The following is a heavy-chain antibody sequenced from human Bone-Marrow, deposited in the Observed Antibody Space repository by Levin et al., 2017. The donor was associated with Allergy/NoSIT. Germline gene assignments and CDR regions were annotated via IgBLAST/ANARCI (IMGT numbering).Heavy chain of an antibody. Sequence: ASVKVSCKASGFTFTSYAIHWVRQAPGQGLEWMGCINADKGNTRYSQNFQGRVTITWDTSATTAYMELNSPTSKDTAVYYCARELWGSHFIDFWGQGSLVTVSS. CDR1: GFTFTSYA. CDR3: ARELWGSHFIDF. D-gene: IGHD1-26*01. CDR2: INADKGNT. V-gene: IGHV1-3*01. J-gene: IGHJ4*02.